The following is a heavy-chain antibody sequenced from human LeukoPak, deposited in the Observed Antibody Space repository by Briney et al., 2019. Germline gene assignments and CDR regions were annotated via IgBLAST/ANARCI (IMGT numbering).Heavy chain of an antibody. V-gene: IGHV3-30*02. CDR3: AKPASKVVRGVNYYYYYYMDV. D-gene: IGHD3-10*01. Sequence: GGSLRLSCAASGFTFSSYTMHWVRQAPGKGLEWVAFIRYDGSNKYYADSVKGRFTISRDNSKNTLYLQMNSLRAEDTAVYYCAKPASKVVRGVNYYYYYYMDVWGKGTTVTISS. CDR2: IRYDGSNK. CDR1: GFTFSSYT. J-gene: IGHJ6*03.